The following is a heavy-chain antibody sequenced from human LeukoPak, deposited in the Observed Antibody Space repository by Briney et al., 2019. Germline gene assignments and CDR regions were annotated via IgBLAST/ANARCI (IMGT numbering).Heavy chain of an antibody. D-gene: IGHD5-12*01. J-gene: IGHJ2*01. CDR3: ARDPSRWGGGYIYWYFDL. CDR2: IYYTGST. CDR1: GGSISSSSYY. V-gene: IGHV4-39*07. Sequence: PSETLSLTCIVSGGSISSSSYYWGWIRQPPGKGLEWIGNIYYTGSTYYNPSLKSRVTISVETSKNQFSLKLSSVTAADTAVYYCARDPSRWGGGYIYWYFDLWGRGTLVTVSS.